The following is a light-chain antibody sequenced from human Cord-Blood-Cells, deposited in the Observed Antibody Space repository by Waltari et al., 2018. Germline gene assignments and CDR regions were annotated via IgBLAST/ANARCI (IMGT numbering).Light chain of an antibody. CDR1: SSDVGSYNL. V-gene: IGLV2-23*01. J-gene: IGLJ3*02. Sequence: QSALTQPASVSGSPGQSITISCTGTSSDVGSYNLVSWYQQHPGKAPTLIISEGSKRPAGVSNRFSGSKSGNTASLTISVLQAEDEADYYCCSYAGSSTLVFGGGTKLTVL. CDR3: CSYAGSSTLV. CDR2: EGS.